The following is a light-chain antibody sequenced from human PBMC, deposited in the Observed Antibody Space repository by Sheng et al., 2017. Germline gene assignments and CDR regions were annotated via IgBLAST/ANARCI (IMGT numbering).Light chain of an antibody. V-gene: IGKV3-11*01. J-gene: IGKJ4*01. CDR1: QGVGSY. CDR2: ETS. CDR3: QQYYRYPPLT. Sequence: EIVLTQSPATLSLSPGQRATLSCRASQGVGSYLAWYQQKPGQAPRLLIYETSKRATGIPARFSGSGSGTDFTLIISSLQPEDFATYYCQQYYRYPPLTFGGGTRLEIK.